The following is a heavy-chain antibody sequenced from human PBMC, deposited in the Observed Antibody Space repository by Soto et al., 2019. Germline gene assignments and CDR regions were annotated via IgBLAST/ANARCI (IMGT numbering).Heavy chain of an antibody. CDR3: TTDRNGYDPRYYYYYYYMDV. Sequence: PGGSLRLSCAASGFTFSNAWMSCVRQAPGKGLEWVGRIKSKTDGGTTDYAAPVKGRFTISRDDSKNTLYLQMNSLKTEDTAVYYCTTDRNGYDPRYYYYYYYMDVWGKGTTVTVSS. V-gene: IGHV3-15*01. CDR2: IKSKTDGGTT. CDR1: GFTFSNAW. D-gene: IGHD5-12*01. J-gene: IGHJ6*03.